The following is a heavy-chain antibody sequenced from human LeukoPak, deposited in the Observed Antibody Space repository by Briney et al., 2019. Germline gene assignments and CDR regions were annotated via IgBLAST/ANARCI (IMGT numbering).Heavy chain of an antibody. CDR1: GITFSSNS. D-gene: IGHD3-22*01. CDR2: ISPISRNI. V-gene: IGHV3-21*01. CDR3: ARVDGGLLLHSHAFDI. Sequence: SGGSLRPSCAASGITFSSNSMNWFDRAPGKGLEGGSFISPISRNIYYAHSVKGRFTISRPNAKTPLYLKMNTLRAEDTAVYYCARVDGGLLLHSHAFDIWGQGTMVTVSS. J-gene: IGHJ3*02.